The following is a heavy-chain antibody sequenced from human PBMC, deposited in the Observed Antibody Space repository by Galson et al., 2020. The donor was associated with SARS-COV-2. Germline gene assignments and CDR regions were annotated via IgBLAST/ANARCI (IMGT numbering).Heavy chain of an antibody. CDR3: AQRRSGGLTCWEQSFLDY. CDR1: GFSLTTIGVG. V-gene: IGHV2-5*02. CDR2: IYWDDDK. D-gene: IGHD2-15*01. Sequence: KMSGPTLVKPTQTLTLTCTFSGFSLTTIGVGVGWVRQAPGKTLEWLAVIYWDDDKRYSPSLKTRLAIMKDTSRNQVTLIMTNMDTVDTGTYYCAQRRSGGLTCWEQSFLDYWGQGILVTISS. J-gene: IGHJ4*02.